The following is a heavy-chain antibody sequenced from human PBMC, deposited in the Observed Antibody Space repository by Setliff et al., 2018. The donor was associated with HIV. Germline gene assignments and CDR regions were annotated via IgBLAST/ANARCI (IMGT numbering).Heavy chain of an antibody. V-gene: IGHV4-39*01. J-gene: IGHJ4*02. D-gene: IGHD3-16*01. Sequence: TLSLTCTVSGASISNSPHFWGWVRQPPGKGLEWIGNVYYSGTTYYNSALKSRVTISVDLSINRFSLQLTSVTAADTATYYCARHVIGVVMLYSWDAFDYWGRGTLVTVSS. CDR2: VYYSGTT. CDR1: GASISNSPHF. CDR3: ARHVIGVVMLYSWDAFDY.